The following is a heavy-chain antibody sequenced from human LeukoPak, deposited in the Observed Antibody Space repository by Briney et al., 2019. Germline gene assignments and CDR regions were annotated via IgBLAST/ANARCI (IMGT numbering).Heavy chain of an antibody. Sequence: GASVKVSCKASGYTFTSYYMHWVRQAPGQGLEWMGIINPSGGSTSYAQKFQGRVTMTRDMSTSTVYMELSSLRSEDTAVYYCARESYCSGGSCYSEGWFDPWGQGTLVTVSS. J-gene: IGHJ5*02. CDR1: GYTFTSYY. D-gene: IGHD2-15*01. CDR2: INPSGGST. V-gene: IGHV1-46*01. CDR3: ARESYCSGGSCYSEGWFDP.